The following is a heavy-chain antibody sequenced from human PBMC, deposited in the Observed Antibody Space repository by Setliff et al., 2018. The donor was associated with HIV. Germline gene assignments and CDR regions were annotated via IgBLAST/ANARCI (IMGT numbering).Heavy chain of an antibody. V-gene: IGHV3-30*02. CDR2: IRYDGSNK. CDR1: EFTFSSYG. CDR3: AKGAAALPAINYYYYYIDF. J-gene: IGHJ6*03. D-gene: IGHD5-18*01. Sequence: VGSLRLSCAPSEFTFSSYGMHWVRQAPGKGLEWVSFIRYDGSNKKYADSVKGRFTISRDNSKNTLYLQMNSLRPEDTAVYYCAKGAAALPAINYYYYYIDFWGKGTTVTVSS.